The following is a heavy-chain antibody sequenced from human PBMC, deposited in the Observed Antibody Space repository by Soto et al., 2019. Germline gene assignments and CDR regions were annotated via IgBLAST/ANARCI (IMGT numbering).Heavy chain of an antibody. Sequence: RGESLKISCKTSGYKFPNYWIGWVRQMPGKGLEWMGIIYPGDSDIRYGPSFQGQVTISADKSISTAYLQWSSLKASDTAIYYCARHYATEITVHGMDVWGQGTTVTVSS. V-gene: IGHV5-51*01. CDR1: GYKFPNYW. J-gene: IGHJ6*02. D-gene: IGHD1-20*01. CDR2: IYPGDSDI. CDR3: ARHYATEITVHGMDV.